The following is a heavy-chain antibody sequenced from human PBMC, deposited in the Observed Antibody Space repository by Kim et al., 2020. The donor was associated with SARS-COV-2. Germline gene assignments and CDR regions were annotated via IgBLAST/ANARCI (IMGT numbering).Heavy chain of an antibody. D-gene: IGHD2-2*01. Sequence: GGSLRLSCAASGFTFSSYAMSWVRQAPGKGLEWVSAISGSGGSTYYADSVKGRFTISRDNSKNTLYLQMNSLRAEDTAVYYCAIDIVVVPAAMGWFDPWGQGTLVTVSS. V-gene: IGHV3-23*01. J-gene: IGHJ5*02. CDR1: GFTFSSYA. CDR2: ISGSGGST. CDR3: AIDIVVVPAAMGWFDP.